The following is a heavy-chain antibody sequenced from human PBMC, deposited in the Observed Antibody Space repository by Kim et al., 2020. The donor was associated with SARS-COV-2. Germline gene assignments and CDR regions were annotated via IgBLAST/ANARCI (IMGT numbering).Heavy chain of an antibody. Sequence: GESLKISCKGSGYSFTSYWISWVRQMPGKGLEWMGRIDPSDSYTNYSPSFQGHVTISADKSISTAYLQWSSLKASDTAMYYCARTYYDFWSGYFFDPWGQGTQVTVSS. CDR1: GYSFTSYW. CDR2: IDPSDSYT. CDR3: ARTYYDFWSGYFFDP. J-gene: IGHJ5*02. D-gene: IGHD3-3*01. V-gene: IGHV5-10-1*01.